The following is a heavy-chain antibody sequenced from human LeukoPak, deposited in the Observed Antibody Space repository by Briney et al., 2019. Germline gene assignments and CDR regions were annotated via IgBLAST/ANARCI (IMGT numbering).Heavy chain of an antibody. CDR3: ARAPLGMVRGPMEDP. Sequence: ASVKVSCKASGYTFTSYDINWVRQATGQGLEGMGWMNPNSGNTGYAQKFQGRVTITRNTSISTAYMELNSLRSEDTAVYYCARAPLGMVRGPMEDPWGQGTLVTVSS. CDR2: MNPNSGNT. J-gene: IGHJ5*02. V-gene: IGHV1-8*03. D-gene: IGHD3-10*01. CDR1: GYTFTSYD.